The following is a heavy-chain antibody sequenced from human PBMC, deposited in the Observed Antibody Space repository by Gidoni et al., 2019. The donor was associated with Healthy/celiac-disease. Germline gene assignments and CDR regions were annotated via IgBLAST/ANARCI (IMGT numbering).Heavy chain of an antibody. CDR2: ISGSGGST. CDR1: GFTFSSYS. D-gene: IGHD3-16*02. J-gene: IGHJ4*02. V-gene: IGHV3-23*01. Sequence: EVQLLESGGCLGQPGGSLRLSCAASGFTFSSYSMSWVRQAPGKGLGWVSAISGSGGSTYYADSVKGRFTISRDNSKNTLYLQMNSLRAEDTAVYYCAGRGFGGVISHFDYWGQGTLVTVSS. CDR3: AGRGFGGVISHFDY.